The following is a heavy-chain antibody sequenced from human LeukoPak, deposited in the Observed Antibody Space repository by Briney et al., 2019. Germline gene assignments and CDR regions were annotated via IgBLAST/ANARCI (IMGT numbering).Heavy chain of an antibody. CDR1: GGSISSSTYY. CDR3: ARLIAAAGRGIDH. CDR2: IYYSGST. V-gene: IGHV4-39*01. D-gene: IGHD6-13*01. J-gene: IGHJ4*02. Sequence: SETLSLTCTVSGGSISSSTYYWGWIRQPQGKGLEWIGSIYYSGSTYYNPSLKSPVTISVDTSKNQFSLKLTSVTAADTAVYYCARLIAAAGRGIDHWGQGTLVTVSS.